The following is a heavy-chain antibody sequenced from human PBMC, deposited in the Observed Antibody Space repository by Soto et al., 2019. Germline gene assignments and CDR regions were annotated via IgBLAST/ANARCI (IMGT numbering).Heavy chain of an antibody. CDR1: GGSFSDHY. Sequence: QVQLQQWGAGLLKPSETLSLTCAVYGGSFSDHYWSWIRQPPGKGLEWIGEINHSGSTNDNPSLKSRVTISVDASKNQFSLKVNSVTAADTAMYYCARGKTYCSGGACYEHFDSWGQGTLVTVSS. CDR3: ARGKTYCSGGACYEHFDS. J-gene: IGHJ4*02. CDR2: INHSGST. D-gene: IGHD2-15*01. V-gene: IGHV4-34*02.